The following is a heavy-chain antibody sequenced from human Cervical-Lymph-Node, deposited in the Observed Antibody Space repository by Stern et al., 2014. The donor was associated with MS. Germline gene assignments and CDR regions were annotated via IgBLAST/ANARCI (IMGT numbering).Heavy chain of an antibody. V-gene: IGHV1-46*02. CDR3: AVRYCSGGRCYSVPDV. CDR2: INPSGAT. D-gene: IGHD2-15*01. CDR1: EYTHNNYL. J-gene: IGHJ6*02. Sequence: MQLVESGSEVKKPGASVKVSCKASEYTHNNYLIHWVRQAPGQRPDWMGVINPSGATNHAQKVQDRVTMTTDPPTRTFYMELSRLRSEDTAVYYCAVRYCSGGRCYSVPDVWGQGTTVIVSS.